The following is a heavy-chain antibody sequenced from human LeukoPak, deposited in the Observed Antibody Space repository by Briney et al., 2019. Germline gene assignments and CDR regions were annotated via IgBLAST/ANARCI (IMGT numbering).Heavy chain of an antibody. D-gene: IGHD3-22*01. CDR3: ARRRYYDGSGYLE. CDR1: GDSASRSDSY. CDR2: IYYSGGT. J-gene: IGHJ1*01. Sequence: SETLSLTCSLSGDSASRSDSYWGWIRQPPGKGLEWIGTIYYSGGTYYSPSLKSRVTMSVDPSNNQFSLNLRSVTAADTALYYCARRRYYDGSGYLEWGQGTLLSVSS. V-gene: IGHV4-39*01.